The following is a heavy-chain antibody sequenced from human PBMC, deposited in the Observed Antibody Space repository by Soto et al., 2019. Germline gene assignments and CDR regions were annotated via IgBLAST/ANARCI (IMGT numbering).Heavy chain of an antibody. V-gene: IGHV1-3*01. CDR3: AREGDCSSTSCYTQQLNAFDI. D-gene: IGHD2-2*02. Sequence: ASVKVSCKASGYTFTSYAMHWVRQAPGQRLEWMGWINAGNGNTKYSQKFQGRVTITRDTSASTAYMELSSLRSEDTAVYYCAREGDCSSTSCYTQQLNAFDIWGQGTMVTVSS. J-gene: IGHJ3*02. CDR1: GYTFTSYA. CDR2: INAGNGNT.